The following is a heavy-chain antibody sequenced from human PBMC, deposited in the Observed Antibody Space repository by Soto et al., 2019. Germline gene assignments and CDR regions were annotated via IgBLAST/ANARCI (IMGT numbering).Heavy chain of an antibody. CDR1: GYTFTSYG. CDR3: ARDGPGGCSGGSCYSVSWFDP. J-gene: IGHJ5*02. D-gene: IGHD2-15*01. Sequence: ASVKVSCKASGYTFTSYGISWVRQAPGQGLEWMGWISAYNGNTNYAQKLKGRVTMTTDAYTSTAYMELRSMRSEDTAVYYCARDGPGGCSGGSCYSVSWFDPWGQGTLVTVSS. CDR2: ISAYNGNT. V-gene: IGHV1-18*01.